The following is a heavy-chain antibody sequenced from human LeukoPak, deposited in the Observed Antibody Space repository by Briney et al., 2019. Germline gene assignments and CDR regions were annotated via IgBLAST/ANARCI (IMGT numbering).Heavy chain of an antibody. D-gene: IGHD2-21*02. Sequence: GGSLRLSCAASGFTFSSYSMNWVRQAPGKGLEWVSSISSSSSYIYYADSVKGRFTISRDNAKNSLYLRMNSLRAEDTAVYYCARDPIVVVTAGGYFDYWGQGTLVTVSS. CDR2: ISSSSSYI. CDR3: ARDPIVVVTAGGYFDY. CDR1: GFTFSSYS. V-gene: IGHV3-21*01. J-gene: IGHJ4*02.